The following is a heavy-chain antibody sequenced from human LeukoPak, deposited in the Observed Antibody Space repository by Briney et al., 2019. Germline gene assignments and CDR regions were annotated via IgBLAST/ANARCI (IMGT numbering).Heavy chain of an antibody. CDR2: IYYRGTT. V-gene: IGHV4-39*07. D-gene: IGHD1-7*01. Sequence: PSETLSLTCTVSGASTSSDSYFWDWIRQPPGKGLEWIASIYYRGTTYINPSLRSRVIIAVDTSKNQFSLKLSSVTAADTAVYYCARGGVPGLVGTKVRRPWFDPWGQGTLVTVSS. CDR1: GASTSSDSYF. CDR3: ARGGVPGLVGTKVRRPWFDP. J-gene: IGHJ5*02.